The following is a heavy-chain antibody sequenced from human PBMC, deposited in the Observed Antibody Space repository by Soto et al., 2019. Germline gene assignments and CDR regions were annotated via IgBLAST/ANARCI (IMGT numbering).Heavy chain of an antibody. CDR1: GFTFSNYT. CDR2: ISYDEIDK. V-gene: IGHV3-30*04. Sequence: GESLRLSCAASGFTFSNYTMHWVRQAPGKGLEWVALISYDEIDKYFADAVKGRFTISRDNSKNTLYLQMDSLRAEDTAVYYCAGRSGGSDYWGRGTLVTVSS. CDR3: AGRSGGSDY. J-gene: IGHJ4*02. D-gene: IGHD3-10*01.